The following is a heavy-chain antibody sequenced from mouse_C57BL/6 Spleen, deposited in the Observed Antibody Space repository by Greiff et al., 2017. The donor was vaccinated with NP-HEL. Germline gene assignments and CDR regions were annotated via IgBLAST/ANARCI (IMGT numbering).Heavy chain of an antibody. CDR3: ARYELGRVDWYFDV. CDR2: IRNKANGYPT. Sequence: EVQLVESGGGLVQPGGSLSLSCAASGFTFTDYYMSWVRQPPGKALEWLGFIRNKANGYPTEYSASVKGRFTISRDNSQSILYLQMNALRAEDSATYSCARYELGRVDWYFDVWGTGTTVTVSS. D-gene: IGHD4-1*01. V-gene: IGHV7-3*01. J-gene: IGHJ1*03. CDR1: GFTFTDYY.